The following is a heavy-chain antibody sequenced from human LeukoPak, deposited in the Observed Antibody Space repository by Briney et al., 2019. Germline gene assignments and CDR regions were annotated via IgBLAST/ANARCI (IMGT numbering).Heavy chain of an antibody. CDR1: GFIFNIYA. D-gene: IGHD3-22*01. CDR3: ATTKWFIGY. J-gene: IGHJ4*02. V-gene: IGHV3-23*01. Sequence: GGSLRLSCAASGFIFNIYAVTWVRQAPGKGLEWVSSVSGSGDSTYYAESVKGRFSVSRDNSKNMLYLQMSSLRADDTAVYYCATTKWFIGYWGQGTLVTVSS. CDR2: VSGSGDST.